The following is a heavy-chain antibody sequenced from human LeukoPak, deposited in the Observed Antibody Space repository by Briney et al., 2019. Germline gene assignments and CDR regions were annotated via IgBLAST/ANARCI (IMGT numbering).Heavy chain of an antibody. CDR1: GFTFSTVS. CDR2: IKEDGSEK. D-gene: IGHD1-1*01. J-gene: IGHJ4*02. CDR3: AMGTLADY. Sequence: PGGSLRLSCAASGFTFSTVSMTWVRQAPGKGLEWVANIKEDGSEKWYGGSVKGRFTISRDNAKDSLYLQMNSLRAEDTALYYCAMGTLADYWGPGTLVTVSS. V-gene: IGHV3-7*05.